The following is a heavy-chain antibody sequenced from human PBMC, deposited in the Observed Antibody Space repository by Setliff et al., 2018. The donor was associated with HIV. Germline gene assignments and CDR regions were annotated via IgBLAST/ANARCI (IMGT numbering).Heavy chain of an antibody. D-gene: IGHD7-27*01. CDR1: GGSFSGYS. CDR3: ARGPPRWGEAISWYFDL. J-gene: IGHJ2*01. V-gene: IGHV4-34*01. Sequence: KPSETLSLTCGVYGGSFSGYSWSWIRQPPGKGLEWIGEMTDSGSTNYTPSLKSRATISVDTSKNQFSLKLSSVTAADTAVYYCARGPPRWGEAISWYFDLWGCGTLVTVSS. CDR2: MTDSGST.